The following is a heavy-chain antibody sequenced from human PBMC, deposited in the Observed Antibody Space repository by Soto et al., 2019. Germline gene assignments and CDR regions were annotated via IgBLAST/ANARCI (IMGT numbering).Heavy chain of an antibody. CDR1: GFGFSSYW. V-gene: IGHV3-74*01. CDR2: INGDGSAA. J-gene: IGHJ6*02. D-gene: IGHD2-21*01. CDR3: ATERFVIYGMDV. Sequence: EVQLVESGGGLVQPGGSLRLSCAASGFGFSSYWMHWVRQAPGKGLVWVSRINGDGSAASYAGSVEGRFTSSRDNAQNTLYLQINSLRAEDTAVYYCATERFVIYGMDVWGQGTTVTGSS.